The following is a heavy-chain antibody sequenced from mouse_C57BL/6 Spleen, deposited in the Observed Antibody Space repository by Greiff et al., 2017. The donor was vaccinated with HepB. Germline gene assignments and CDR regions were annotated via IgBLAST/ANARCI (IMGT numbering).Heavy chain of an antibody. V-gene: IGHV1-76*01. CDR2: IYPGSGNT. J-gene: IGHJ2*01. D-gene: IGHD1-1*01. Sequence: VQLQQSGAELVRPGASVKLSCKASGYTFTDYYINWVKQRPGQGLEWIARIYPGSGNTYYNEKFKGKATLTAEKSSSTAYMQLSSLTSEDSAVYFCARGTTVAPGYFDYWGQGTTLTVSS. CDR3: ARGTTVAPGYFDY. CDR1: GYTFTDYY.